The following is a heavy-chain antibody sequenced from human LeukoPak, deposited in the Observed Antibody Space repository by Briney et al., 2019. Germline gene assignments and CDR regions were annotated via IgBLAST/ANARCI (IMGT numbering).Heavy chain of an antibody. Sequence: GGSLRLSCAASGFTFSSYGMHWVRQAPGKGLEYVSAISSNGGSTYYANSVKGRFTISRDNSKNTLYLQMGSLRAEDMAVYYCARDRHDILTHYFDYWGQGTLVTVSS. D-gene: IGHD3-9*01. V-gene: IGHV3-64*01. J-gene: IGHJ4*02. CDR2: ISSNGGST. CDR3: ARDRHDILTHYFDY. CDR1: GFTFSSYG.